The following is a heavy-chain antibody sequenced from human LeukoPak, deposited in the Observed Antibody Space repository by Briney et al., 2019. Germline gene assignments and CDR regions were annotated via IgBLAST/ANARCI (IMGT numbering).Heavy chain of an antibody. D-gene: IGHD1-26*01. Sequence: GGSLRLSCTASGFTVSNNFVSWVRQAPGKGLECVSVIYSGGNTFHAESVKGRFTISRDNSENTIYLQMNNLRVEDTAVYYCARGYGGTYSHADYWGQGTLVAVST. J-gene: IGHJ4*02. CDR1: GFTVSNNF. V-gene: IGHV3-66*01. CDR3: ARGYGGTYSHADY. CDR2: IYSGGNT.